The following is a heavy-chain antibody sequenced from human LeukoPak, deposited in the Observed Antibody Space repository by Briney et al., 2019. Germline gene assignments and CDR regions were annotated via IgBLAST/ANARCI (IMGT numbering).Heavy chain of an antibody. CDR3: AGRPTGYSSGYIH. Sequence: GGSLRLSCVASGITFSNYAVSWVRQAPEKGLDWVSVISGSAHKIRYADSVKGRFTISRDNSENIVYLQTNNLRVEDTAVYYCAGRPTGYSSGYIHWGQGTLVTVSS. V-gene: IGHV3-23*01. CDR2: ISGSAHKI. D-gene: IGHD5-18*01. J-gene: IGHJ4*02. CDR1: GITFSNYA.